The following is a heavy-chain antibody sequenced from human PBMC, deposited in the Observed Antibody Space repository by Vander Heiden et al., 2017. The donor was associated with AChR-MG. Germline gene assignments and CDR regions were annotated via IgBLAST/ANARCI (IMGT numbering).Heavy chain of an antibody. V-gene: IGHV3-15*01. CDR1: GFIMRNVW. CDR2: IKSEAEGAIA. Sequence: QVVESGGGLINSGGSMRLSCAGSGFIMRNVWMTWVRQAPGKGLEWVGRIKSEAEGAIADYAAPVRGRFTISRVSSTNMLYLQMNNLRSDDTGVYYCVTAQTWGQGVQVTVSS. J-gene: IGHJ4*02. CDR3: VTAQT.